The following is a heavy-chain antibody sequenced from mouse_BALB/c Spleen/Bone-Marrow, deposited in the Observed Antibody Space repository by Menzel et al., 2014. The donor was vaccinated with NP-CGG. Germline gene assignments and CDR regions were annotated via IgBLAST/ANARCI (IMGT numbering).Heavy chain of an antibody. J-gene: IGHJ1*01. CDR1: GFTFSSFG. V-gene: IGHV5-17*02. D-gene: IGHD4-1*01. CDR3: TRGGNWDDFDV. Sequence: EVKVVESGGGLVQPGGPRKLSCAASGFTFSSFGMHWVRQAPEKGLEWVAYISRASTAIFYANTAKGRLTISRDNPKNALFLQMTSLRSEATAMYYCTRGGNWDDFDVWGAGTTVTVSS. CDR2: ISRASTAI.